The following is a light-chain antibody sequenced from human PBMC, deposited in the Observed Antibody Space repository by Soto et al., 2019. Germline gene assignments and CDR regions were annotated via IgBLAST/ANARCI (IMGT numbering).Light chain of an antibody. J-gene: IGKJ5*01. Sequence: DIVMTQPPDSLAVSLVERATINCKSSQGVLYSSNNKNYLTWYQQKPGQPPKLLIYWASTRESGVPDRFSGSGSGTDFTLTISSLQAEDVAVYYCQQYYSTPITFGQGTRLEIK. CDR3: QQYYSTPIT. CDR1: QGVLYSSNNKNY. CDR2: WAS. V-gene: IGKV4-1*01.